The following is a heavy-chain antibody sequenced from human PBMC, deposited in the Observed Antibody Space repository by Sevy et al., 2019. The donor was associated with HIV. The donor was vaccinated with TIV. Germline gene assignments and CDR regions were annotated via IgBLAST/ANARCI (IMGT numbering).Heavy chain of an antibody. D-gene: IGHD3-10*01. CDR3: ARSKGSH. Sequence: SETLSLTCAVYGGSFSGYYWSWIRQPPGKGLEWIGEINHSGSTNYNSSLKSRVTISVDTSKNQFSLKLSSVTAADTAVYDCARSKGSHWGHGTLVTVSS. J-gene: IGHJ4*01. CDR1: GGSFSGYY. CDR2: INHSGST. V-gene: IGHV4-34*01.